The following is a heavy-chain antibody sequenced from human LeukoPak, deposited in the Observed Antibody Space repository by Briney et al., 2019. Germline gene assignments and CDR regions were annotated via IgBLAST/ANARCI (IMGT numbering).Heavy chain of an antibody. CDR3: ARGICGSSTSCYSTGFDY. J-gene: IGHJ4*02. Sequence: GASVKVSCKASGYTFTDSYLHWVRQAPGQGLEWMGWINPNSGGTNYAQKFQGRVTMTRDTSTSTVYMELSSLRSEDTAVYYCARGICGSSTSCYSTGFDYWGQGTLVTVSS. CDR2: INPNSGGT. D-gene: IGHD2-2*01. CDR1: GYTFTDSY. V-gene: IGHV1-2*02.